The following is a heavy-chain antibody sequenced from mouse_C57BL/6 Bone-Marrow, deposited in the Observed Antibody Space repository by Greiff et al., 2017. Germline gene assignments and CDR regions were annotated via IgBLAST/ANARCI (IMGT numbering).Heavy chain of an antibody. V-gene: IGHV5-4*03. CDR3: ARASIVTTAHYYAMDY. J-gene: IGHJ4*01. Sequence: EVKLMESGGGLVKPGGSLKLSCAASGFTFSSYAMSWVRQTPEKRLEWVATISDGGSYTYYPDNVKGRFTISRDNAKNNLYLQMSHLKSEDTAMYYGARASIVTTAHYYAMDYWGQGTSVTVSS. CDR1: GFTFSSYA. D-gene: IGHD2-5*01. CDR2: ISDGGSYT.